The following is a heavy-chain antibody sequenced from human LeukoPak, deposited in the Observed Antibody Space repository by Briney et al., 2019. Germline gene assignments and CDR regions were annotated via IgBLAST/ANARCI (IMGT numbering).Heavy chain of an antibody. J-gene: IGHJ3*02. CDR3: ARGLHYYDSGGYYYPDAFDI. V-gene: IGHV3-48*01. Sequence: PGGSLRLSCAASGFTFSTYSMTWVRQAPGKGLEWVSYISSRSSTIYYADSVKGRFTISRDNAKNSLYLQMNSLRAEDTAVYYCARGLHYYDSGGYYYPDAFDIWGQGTMVTVSS. D-gene: IGHD3-22*01. CDR1: GFTFSTYS. CDR2: ISSRSSTI.